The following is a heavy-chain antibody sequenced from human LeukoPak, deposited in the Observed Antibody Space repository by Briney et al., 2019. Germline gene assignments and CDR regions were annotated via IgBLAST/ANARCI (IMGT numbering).Heavy chain of an antibody. J-gene: IGHJ4*02. CDR1: AFTLSSYA. D-gene: IGHD3-3*01. V-gene: IGHV3-23*01. CDR3: ASGVAIFGAPLDY. CDR2: ISGNGGST. Sequence: PGGSLRLSCAASAFTLSSYAMSWVRQAPGKGLEWVSSISGNGGSTYYADSVKGRFTISRDNSRNTLYLQMNSLRAEDTAVYYCASGVAIFGAPLDYWGQGTLVTVSS.